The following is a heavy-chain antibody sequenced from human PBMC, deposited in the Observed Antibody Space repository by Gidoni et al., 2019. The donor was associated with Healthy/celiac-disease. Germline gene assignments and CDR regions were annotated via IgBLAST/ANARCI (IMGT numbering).Heavy chain of an antibody. Sequence: HWVRQAPGQGLEWMGWINPNSGGTNYAQKFQGRVTMTRDTSISTAYMELSRLRSDDTAVYYCARAGYCSGGSCYDWFDPWGQGTLVTVSS. CDR2: INPNSGGT. V-gene: IGHV1-2*02. D-gene: IGHD2-15*01. CDR3: ARAGYCSGGSCYDWFDP. J-gene: IGHJ5*02.